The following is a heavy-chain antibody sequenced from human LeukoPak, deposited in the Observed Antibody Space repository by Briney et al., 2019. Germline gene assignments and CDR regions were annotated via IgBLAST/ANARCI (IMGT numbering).Heavy chain of an antibody. V-gene: IGHV3-66*01. Sequence: GGSLRLSCAASGFTVSTNYMSWVRQAPGKGLEWVSVIYSGDTTFYADSVRGKFTISRDNSKNTLYLQMNSLRAEDTAVYYCASTGDCSGGSCRSRWGYWGQGTLVTVSS. CDR3: ASTGDCSGGSCRSRWGY. D-gene: IGHD2-15*01. J-gene: IGHJ4*02. CDR2: IYSGDTT. CDR1: GFTVSTNY.